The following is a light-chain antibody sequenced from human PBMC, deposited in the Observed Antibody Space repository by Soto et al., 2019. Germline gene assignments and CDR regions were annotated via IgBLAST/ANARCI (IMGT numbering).Light chain of an antibody. CDR3: QQYTSYSIT. Sequence: VRMTHSPSTLSASVLYRVTITCRASQSISSWLAWYQQKPGKAPKLLIYDASSLESGVPSRFSGSGSGTEFTFTISSLQPDDFATYYCQQYTSYSITSGQGTRLEI. CDR1: QSISSW. J-gene: IGKJ5*01. V-gene: IGKV1-5*01. CDR2: DAS.